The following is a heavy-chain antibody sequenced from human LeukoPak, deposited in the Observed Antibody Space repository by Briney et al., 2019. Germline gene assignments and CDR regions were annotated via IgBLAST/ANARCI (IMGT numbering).Heavy chain of an antibody. CDR1: GFTFSSYA. CDR3: ARDPEKIAVAGYYYYGMDV. CDR2: ISYDGSNK. V-gene: IGHV3-30*04. D-gene: IGHD6-19*01. Sequence: PGRSLRLSCAASGFTFSSYAMHWVRQAPGKGLEWVVVISYDGSNKYYADSVKGRFTISRDISKNTLYLQMNSLRAEDTAVYYCARDPEKIAVAGYYYYGMDVWGQGTTVTVSS. J-gene: IGHJ6*02.